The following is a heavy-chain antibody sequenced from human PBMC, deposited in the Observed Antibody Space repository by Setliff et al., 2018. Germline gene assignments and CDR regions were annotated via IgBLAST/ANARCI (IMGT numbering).Heavy chain of an antibody. D-gene: IGHD6-13*01. CDR2: ISDTALGI. CDR3: VKDVVGYSSTWPKRDYSDY. V-gene: IGHV3-23*01. CDR1: GFTFNTYA. Sequence: GGSLRLSCAASGFTFNTYAMSWVRQPPGKGLEWVSSISDTALGIYYADSVRGRFTISRDNSKKTLYLQMNSLRAEDTAVYYCVKDVVGYSSTWPKRDYSDYWGQGTLVTVSS. J-gene: IGHJ4*02.